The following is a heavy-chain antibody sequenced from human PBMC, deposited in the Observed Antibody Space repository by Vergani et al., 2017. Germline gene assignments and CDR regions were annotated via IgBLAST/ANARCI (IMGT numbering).Heavy chain of an antibody. D-gene: IGHD3-22*01. CDR3: ARVPLTYYYDSSGYQNHDAFDI. Sequence: QVQLQQWGAGLLKPSETLSLTCAVYGGSFSGYYWSWIRQPPGKGLEWIGEINHSGSTNYNPSLKSRVTISVDTSKNQFSLKLSSVTAADTAVYYWARVPLTYYYDSSGYQNHDAFDIWGQGTMVTVSS. CDR2: INHSGST. CDR1: GGSFSGYY. V-gene: IGHV4-34*01. J-gene: IGHJ3*02.